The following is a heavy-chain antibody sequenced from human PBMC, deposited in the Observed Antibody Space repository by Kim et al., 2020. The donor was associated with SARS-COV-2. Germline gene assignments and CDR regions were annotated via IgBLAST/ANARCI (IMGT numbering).Heavy chain of an antibody. J-gene: IGHJ4*02. V-gene: IGHV4-59*01. Sequence: SETLSLTCTVSGGSISSYYWSWIRQPPGKGLEWVGYIYYSGSTNYNPSLKSRVTISVDTSKNQFSLRLSSVTAADTAVYYCARDGEGDGYCFDYWGQGTLVTVSS. CDR1: GGSISSYY. D-gene: IGHD3-10*01. CDR2: IYYSGST. CDR3: ARDGEGDGYCFDY.